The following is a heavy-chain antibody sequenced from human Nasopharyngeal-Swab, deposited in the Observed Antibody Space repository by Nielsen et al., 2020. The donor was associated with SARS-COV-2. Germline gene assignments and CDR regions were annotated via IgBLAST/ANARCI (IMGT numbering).Heavy chain of an antibody. CDR3: ARESSWPKGGFDY. Sequence: WIRPPPGKGLEWVAVIWYDGSNKYYADSVKGRFTISRDNSKNTLYLQMNSLRAEDTAVYYCARESSWPKGGFDYWGQGTLVTVSS. CDR2: IWYDGSNK. D-gene: IGHD2-15*01. J-gene: IGHJ4*02. V-gene: IGHV3-33*01.